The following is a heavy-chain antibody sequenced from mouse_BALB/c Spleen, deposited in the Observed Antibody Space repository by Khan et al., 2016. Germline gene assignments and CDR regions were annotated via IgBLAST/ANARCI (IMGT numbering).Heavy chain of an antibody. CDR1: GFNIKDYY. Sequence: VQLQQSGAELVRSGASVKLSCTASGFNIKDYYMHWVKQRPEQGLEWIGWIDPENGDTEFAPQFQGKATMTADTSSNTAYLHLSSLTSEDTAVYYWYAEVRRGYLDCWGQGTTLTVSS. J-gene: IGHJ2*01. CDR2: IDPENGDT. V-gene: IGHV14-4*02. CDR3: YAEVRRGYLDC.